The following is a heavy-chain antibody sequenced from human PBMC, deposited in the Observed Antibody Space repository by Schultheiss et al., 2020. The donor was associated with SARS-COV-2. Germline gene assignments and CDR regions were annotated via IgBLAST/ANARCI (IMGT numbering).Heavy chain of an antibody. CDR3: AKRAVAGFY. Sequence: GGSLRLSCAASGFTFSSYAMHWVRQAPGKGLEWVAVISYDGSNKYYADSVKGRFTISRDNPKNTLYLQMNSLRAEDTAVYYCAKRAVAGFYWGQGTLVTVSS. CDR2: ISYDGSNK. D-gene: IGHD6-19*01. J-gene: IGHJ4*02. CDR1: GFTFSSYA. V-gene: IGHV3-30-3*01.